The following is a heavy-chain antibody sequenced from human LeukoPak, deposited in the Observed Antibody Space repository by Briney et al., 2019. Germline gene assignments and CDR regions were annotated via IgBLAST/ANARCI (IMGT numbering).Heavy chain of an antibody. Sequence: TSETLSLTCAVYGGSFSGYYWSWIRQHPGKGLEWIGYIYYSGSTYYNPSLKSRVTISVDTSKNQFSLKLSSVTAADTAVYYCARRGGYNQDYFDYWGQGTLVTVSS. D-gene: IGHD5-24*01. J-gene: IGHJ4*02. CDR2: IYYSGST. V-gene: IGHV4-31*11. CDR3: ARRGGYNQDYFDY. CDR1: GGSFSGYY.